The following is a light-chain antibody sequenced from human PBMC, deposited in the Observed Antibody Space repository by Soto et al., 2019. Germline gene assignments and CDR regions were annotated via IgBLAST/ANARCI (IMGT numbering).Light chain of an antibody. CDR2: GAS. CDR3: QQYGSSPLT. Sequence: EIVLTQSPGTLSLSPGEGATLSCRASQSVSSNYLVWYQQKPGQAPRLLIYGASSRATCIPGRFSGSGSGTDFTLTISRLEPEDFAVYYCQQYGSSPLTFGGGTKVEIK. J-gene: IGKJ4*01. CDR1: QSVSSNY. V-gene: IGKV3-20*01.